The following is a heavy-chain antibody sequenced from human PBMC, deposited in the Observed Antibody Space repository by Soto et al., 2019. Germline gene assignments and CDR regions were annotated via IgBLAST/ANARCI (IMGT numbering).Heavy chain of an antibody. V-gene: IGHV4-4*02. Sequence: SETLSLTCAVSGGSISSSNWWSWVRQPPGKGLEWIGEIYHSGSTNYNPSLKSRVTISVDKSKNQFSLKLSSVTAADTAVYYCASESKYSYGYFEYWGQGTLVPVSP. CDR1: GGSISSSNW. CDR3: ASESKYSYGYFEY. CDR2: IYHSGST. D-gene: IGHD5-18*01. J-gene: IGHJ4*02.